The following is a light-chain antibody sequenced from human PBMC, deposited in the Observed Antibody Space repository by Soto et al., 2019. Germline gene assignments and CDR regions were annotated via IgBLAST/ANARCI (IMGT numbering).Light chain of an antibody. V-gene: IGKV3-15*01. CDR1: QSVSSSY. CDR3: QQYNNWPQT. Sequence: EIVMTHSPATLSVSPWERATLSSRASQSVSSSYLAWYQQKPGQAPRLLIYGASTRATGIPARFSGSGSGTEFTLSISSLQSEDFGIYYCQQYNNWPQTFGQGTKVDIK. CDR2: GAS. J-gene: IGKJ1*01.